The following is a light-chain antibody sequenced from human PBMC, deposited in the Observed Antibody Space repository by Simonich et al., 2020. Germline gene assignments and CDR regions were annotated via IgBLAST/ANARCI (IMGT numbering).Light chain of an antibody. CDR3: QQSYSTPYT. CDR1: QSISSY. J-gene: IGKJ2*01. CDR2: AAS. V-gene: IGKV1-39*01. Sequence: DIQMTQSPSSLSASVVERVTITCRASQSISSYLNRYQQKPGKAPKLLIYAASSLQSGVPSRFSGSGSGTDFTLTISSLQPEDFATYYCQQSYSTPYTFGQGTKLEIK.